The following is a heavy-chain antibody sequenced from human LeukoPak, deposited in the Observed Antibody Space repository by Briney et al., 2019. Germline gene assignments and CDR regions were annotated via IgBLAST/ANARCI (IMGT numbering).Heavy chain of an antibody. V-gene: IGHV3-23*01. J-gene: IGHJ4*02. CDR1: GFTFSSYA. CDR3: TKVRSGSSNWALRVFDY. D-gene: IGHD4-11*01. Sequence: GGSLRLSCAASGFTFSSYAMSWVRQAPGKGLEWVSTISPGGGTTYYAESMKGRFTISRDNSKSTLYLEMNSLRVEDTAVYYCTKVRSGSSNWALRVFDYWGQGALVTVSS. CDR2: ISPGGGTT.